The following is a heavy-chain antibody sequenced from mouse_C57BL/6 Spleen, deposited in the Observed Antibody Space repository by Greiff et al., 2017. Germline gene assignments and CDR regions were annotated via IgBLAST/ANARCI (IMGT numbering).Heavy chain of an antibody. V-gene: IGHV1-19*01. CDR2: INPYNGGT. J-gene: IGHJ2*01. CDR3: ARFDYDGRYFDY. D-gene: IGHD2-4*01. Sequence: EVQLQQSGPVLVKPGASVKMSCKASGYTFTDYSMNWVKQSHGKSLEWIGVINPYNGGTSYNQKFKGKATLTVDKSSSTAYMELNSLTSEDSAVYYCARFDYDGRYFDYWGQGTTLTVSS. CDR1: GYTFTDYS.